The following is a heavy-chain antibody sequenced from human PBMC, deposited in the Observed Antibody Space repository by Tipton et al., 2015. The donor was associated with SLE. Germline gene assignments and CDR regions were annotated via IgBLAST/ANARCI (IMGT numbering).Heavy chain of an antibody. Sequence: SLRLSCAASGFTFSSYGMHWVRQAPGKGLEWVAVIWYDGSNKYYADSVKGRFTISRDNSKNTLYLQMNSLRAEDTAVYYCARLNDELWAFDIWGQGTMVTVS. CDR3: ARLNDELWAFDI. V-gene: IGHV3-33*01. CDR1: GFTFSSYG. CDR2: IWYDGSNK. D-gene: IGHD3-16*01. J-gene: IGHJ3*02.